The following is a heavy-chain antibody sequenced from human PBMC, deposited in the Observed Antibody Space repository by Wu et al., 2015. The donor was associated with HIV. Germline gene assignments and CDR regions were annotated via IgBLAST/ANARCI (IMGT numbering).Heavy chain of an antibody. Sequence: QVQLLQSGAEVKKPEASVMVSCKASGYTFTDYYMYWVRQAPGQGLEWMGWINPNRGGTKYAQKFQGRVTMTRDTAVSTAYMELNSLRSDDTAVYYCARLQSLSGFYSNADYWGQGALVTVSS. CDR1: GYTFTDYY. D-gene: IGHD3-22*01. CDR3: ARLQSLSGFYSNADY. J-gene: IGHJ4*02. CDR2: INPNRGGT. V-gene: IGHV1-2*02.